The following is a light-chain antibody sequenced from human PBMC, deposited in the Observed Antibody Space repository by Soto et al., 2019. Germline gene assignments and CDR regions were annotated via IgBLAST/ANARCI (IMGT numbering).Light chain of an antibody. CDR2: GAS. V-gene: IGKV3-15*01. CDR1: QSVSSN. Sequence: EIVMTQSPATLSVSPGERATLSCRASQSVSSNLAWYQHKPGQAPRLLIYGASTRATGIPARFSGSGSGTEFTLTISSLQSEDFAVYYCQQYNNWPPAFGGGTKVDI. J-gene: IGKJ4*01. CDR3: QQYNNWPPA.